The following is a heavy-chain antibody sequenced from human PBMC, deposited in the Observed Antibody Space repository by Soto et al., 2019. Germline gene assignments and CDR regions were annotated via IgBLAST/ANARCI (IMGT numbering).Heavy chain of an antibody. CDR1: GYTFTYRY. CDR2: ITPFNGNT. J-gene: IGHJ6*02. D-gene: IGHD3-16*01. V-gene: IGHV1-45*02. Sequence: SVKVSCKASGYTFTYRYLHWVRQAPGQALEWMGWITPFNGNTNYAQKFQDRVTITRDRSMSTAYMELSSLRSEDTAMYYCASGGYYYGMDVWGQGTTVTVSS. CDR3: ASGGYYYGMDV.